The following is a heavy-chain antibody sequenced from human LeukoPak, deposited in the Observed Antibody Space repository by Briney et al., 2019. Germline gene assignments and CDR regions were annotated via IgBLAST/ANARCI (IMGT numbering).Heavy chain of an antibody. V-gene: IGHV1-2*02. CDR3: AGGPIFDY. CDR2: INPNSGVT. D-gene: IGHD3-16*01. J-gene: IGHJ4*02. CDR1: GYTFTDYY. Sequence: ASVKLSCKASGYTFTDYYIHWVRQAPGQGLEGMGWINPNSGVTNYAQNFQGRVTMTRDTSVSTAYMELNRLRSDDTAVYFWAGGPIFDYWGQGTLVTVSS.